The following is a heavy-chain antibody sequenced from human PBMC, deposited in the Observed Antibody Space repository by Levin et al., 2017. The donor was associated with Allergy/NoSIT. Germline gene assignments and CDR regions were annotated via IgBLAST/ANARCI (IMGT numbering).Heavy chain of an antibody. V-gene: IGHV4-34*01. D-gene: IGHD5-18*01. CDR1: GGSFRGYY. Sequence: SQTLSLTCAVYGGSFRGYYWSWIRQPPGKGLEWIGEINHSGSTNYNPSLKSRVTISVDTSKNQFSLKLSSVTAADTAVYYCARATYTAHDYWGQGTLVTVSS. CDR3: ARATYTAHDY. J-gene: IGHJ4*02. CDR2: INHSGST.